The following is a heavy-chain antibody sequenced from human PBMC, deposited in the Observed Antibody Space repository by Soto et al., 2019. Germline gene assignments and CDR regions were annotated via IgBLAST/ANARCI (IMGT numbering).Heavy chain of an antibody. D-gene: IGHD3-16*02. J-gene: IGHJ4*02. Sequence: QVQLQESGPGLVKPSETLSLTCSVSGGSISDYQWNWIRQPPGKGLEWIGYIYYNGRTNYSPSLKGRVTISLDTAAEQFSLRLRSVTAADTAVYYCARMRGLGEISPYFDSWGQGALVTVSS. CDR1: GGSISDYQ. CDR3: ARMRGLGEISPYFDS. CDR2: IYYNGRT. V-gene: IGHV4-59*01.